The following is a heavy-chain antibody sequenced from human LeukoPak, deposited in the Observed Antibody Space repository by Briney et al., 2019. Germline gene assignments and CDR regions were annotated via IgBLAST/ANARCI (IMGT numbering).Heavy chain of an antibody. J-gene: IGHJ4*02. CDR3: AKDWMLAATPIFYFEN. Sequence: GGSLRLSCVASGFTFTNHAMHWVRQAPDKGLEWLTTVSYSGGNEYYADSVKGRFTISRDNSENTLYLQMNSLRADDTAIYYCAKDWMLAATPIFYFENWGQGILVTVSS. V-gene: IGHV3-33*03. CDR2: VSYSGGNE. D-gene: IGHD2-15*01. CDR1: GFTFTNHA.